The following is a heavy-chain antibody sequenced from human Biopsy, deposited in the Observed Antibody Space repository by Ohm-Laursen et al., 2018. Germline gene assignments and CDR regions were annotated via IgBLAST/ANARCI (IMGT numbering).Heavy chain of an antibody. CDR3: AKCMTGGSNYYFHH. V-gene: IGHV3-33*06. J-gene: IGHJ4*02. Sequence: SLRLSCTASGFTFSSYGMHWVRQAPGKGLEWVAAIWYDGSNKNYADSVKGRFTISRDNSRNTLYLQMNSLRGEDTAVYYCAKCMTGGSNYYFHHCGQGTLVTVSS. CDR1: GFTFSSYG. D-gene: IGHD2-8*01. CDR2: IWYDGSNK.